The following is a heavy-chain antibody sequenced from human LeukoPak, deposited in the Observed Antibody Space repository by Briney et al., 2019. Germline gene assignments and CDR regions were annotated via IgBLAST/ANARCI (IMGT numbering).Heavy chain of an antibody. CDR3: AKDRYSSSSTFSVNPFDY. CDR2: IRYDGSDK. CDR1: GFTFSSYG. V-gene: IGHV3-30*02. Sequence: GGSLRLSCAASGFTFSSYGMNWVRLAPGKGLEWVAFIRYDGSDKYYADSVKGRFTISRDNSKSTLDLQMNSLRVEDTAVYYCAKDRYSSSSTFSVNPFDYWGQGTLVTVSS. J-gene: IGHJ4*02. D-gene: IGHD2-2*01.